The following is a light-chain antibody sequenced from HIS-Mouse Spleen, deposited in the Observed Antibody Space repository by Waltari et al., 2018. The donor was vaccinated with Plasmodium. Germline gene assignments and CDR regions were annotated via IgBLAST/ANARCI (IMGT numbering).Light chain of an antibody. Sequence: SYELTQPPSVSLSPGQTARITCSGAALPTNSAFWYQQKSGQAPVLVIYEDSKRPSGIPERFSGSSSGTMATLTISGAQVEDEADYYCYSTDSSGNHRVFGGGTKLTVL. CDR3: YSTDSSGNHRV. V-gene: IGLV3-10*01. CDR1: ALPTNS. J-gene: IGLJ3*02. CDR2: EDS.